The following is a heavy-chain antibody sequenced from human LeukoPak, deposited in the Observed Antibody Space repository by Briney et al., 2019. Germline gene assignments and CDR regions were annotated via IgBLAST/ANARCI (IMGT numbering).Heavy chain of an antibody. V-gene: IGHV4-30-4*01. CDR1: GGSISSGDYY. Sequence: PSETLSLTCTVSGGSISSGDYYWSWIRQPPGKGLEWIGYIYYSGSTYYNPSLKSRVTISVDTSKNQFSLKLSSVTAADTAVYYCARFPSYDSSGPWPWGQGTLVTVSS. D-gene: IGHD3-22*01. CDR2: IYYSGST. CDR3: ARFPSYDSSGPWP. J-gene: IGHJ5*02.